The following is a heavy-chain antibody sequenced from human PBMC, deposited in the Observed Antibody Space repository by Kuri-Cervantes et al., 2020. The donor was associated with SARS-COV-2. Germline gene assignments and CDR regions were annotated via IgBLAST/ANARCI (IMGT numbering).Heavy chain of an antibody. J-gene: IGHJ4*02. V-gene: IGHV3-21*04. CDR2: ISSSSSYI. CDR3: TTLIDY. CDR1: GFTFSSYA. Sequence: GESLKISCAASGFTFSSYAMHWVRQAPGKGLEWVSSISSSSSYIYYADSVKGRFTISRDNAKNSLYLQMNSLKTEDTAVYYCTTLIDYGGQGALVTVSS.